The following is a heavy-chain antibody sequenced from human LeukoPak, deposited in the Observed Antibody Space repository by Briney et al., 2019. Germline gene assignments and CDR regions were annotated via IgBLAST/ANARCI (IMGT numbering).Heavy chain of an antibody. CDR1: GYTFTGYY. D-gene: IGHD6-19*01. CDR3: ARGGSGWFHAFDI. Sequence: ASVKVSCKASGYTFTGYYMHWVRQAPGQGLEWMGWINPNSGGTNYAQKFQGRVTMTRDMSISTAYMELSTLRSDDTAVYYCARGGSGWFHAFDIWGQGTMVTVSS. J-gene: IGHJ3*02. V-gene: IGHV1-2*02. CDR2: INPNSGGT.